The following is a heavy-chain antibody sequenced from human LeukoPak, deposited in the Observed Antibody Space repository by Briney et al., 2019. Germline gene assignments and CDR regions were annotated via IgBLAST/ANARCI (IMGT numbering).Heavy chain of an antibody. D-gene: IGHD3-22*01. CDR3: AKDLAYYYDSSGYGGHDY. CDR1: GFTFSSYA. V-gene: IGHV3-23*01. J-gene: IGHJ4*02. CDR2: ISGSGGST. Sequence: PGGSLRLSCAASGFTFSSYAMSWVRQAPGKGLEWVSAISGSGGSTYYADSVKRRFTISRDNSKNTLYLQINNLRADDTAVYYCAKDLAYYYDSSGYGGHDYWGQGTLVTVSS.